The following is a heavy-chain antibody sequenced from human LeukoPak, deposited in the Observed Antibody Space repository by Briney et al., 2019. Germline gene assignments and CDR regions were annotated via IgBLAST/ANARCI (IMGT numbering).Heavy chain of an antibody. CDR3: ARDGPYSTSSTHPP. CDR1: GFILNNYW. J-gene: IGHJ5*02. Sequence: GGSLRLSCAASGFILNNYWMNWVRQAPGKGLEWVANIKQDGSEKYYVGSVKGRFTISRDNAKNSLYLQMDSLRAEDTAVYYCARDGPYSTSSTHPPWGQGTLVAVSS. CDR2: IKQDGSEK. V-gene: IGHV3-7*03. D-gene: IGHD6-6*01.